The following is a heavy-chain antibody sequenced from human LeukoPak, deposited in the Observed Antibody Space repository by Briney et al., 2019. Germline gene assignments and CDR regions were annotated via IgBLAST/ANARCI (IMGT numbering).Heavy chain of an antibody. CDR2: IHLSGTM. CDR3: AREAERRVVN. V-gene: IGHV4-38-2*02. Sequence: SETLSLTCVVSGFSISSGYYWGWIRQPPGKGLEWIGNIHLSGTMFLNSSLNSRVTMSIDTSKNQFSLKLSSVTAADTAVYYCAREAERRVVNWGQGTLVTVSS. D-gene: IGHD1-1*01. J-gene: IGHJ4*02. CDR1: GFSISSGYY.